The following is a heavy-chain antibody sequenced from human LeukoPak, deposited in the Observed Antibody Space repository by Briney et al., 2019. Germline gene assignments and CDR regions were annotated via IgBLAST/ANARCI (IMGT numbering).Heavy chain of an antibody. CDR3: ARDSYYDSSGVDY. V-gene: IGHV3-7*01. CDR2: IKQDGSDK. J-gene: IGHJ4*02. Sequence: PGGSLRLSCAASGFTFSSYWMSWVRQAPGKELEWVANIKQDGSDKYYVDSVKGRFTISRDNAKNTLYLQMNSLRAEDTAVYYCARDSYYDSSGVDYWGQGTLVTVSS. CDR1: GFTFSSYW. D-gene: IGHD3-22*01.